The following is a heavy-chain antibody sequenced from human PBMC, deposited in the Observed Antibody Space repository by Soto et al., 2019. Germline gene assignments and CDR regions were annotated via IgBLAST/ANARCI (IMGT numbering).Heavy chain of an antibody. D-gene: IGHD6-13*01. CDR1: GGTFSTYT. CDR3: ARDAVQQPPLGMDV. J-gene: IGHJ6*02. CDR2: IIPNLDIA. V-gene: IGHV1-69*08. Sequence: QVQLVQSGAEVKKPGSSVKVSCKASGGTFSTYTISWVRQTPGQGLEWMGRIIPNLDIANYAHKFQGRVTLTADKATGTAYMEMNSLRSEDTAVYYCARDAVQQPPLGMDVWGQGTTVTVSS.